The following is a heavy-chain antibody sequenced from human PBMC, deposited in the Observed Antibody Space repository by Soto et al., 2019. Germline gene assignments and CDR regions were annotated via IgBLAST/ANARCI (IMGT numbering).Heavy chain of an antibody. Sequence: QPGGSLRLSCAASGFTFSSYAMSWVRQAPGKGLEWVSAISGSGGSTYYADSVKGRFTISRDNSKNTLYLQMNSLRAEDTAVYYCANERGGRYCSGGSCWRSLRFDPWGQGTLVTVSS. CDR2: ISGSGGST. V-gene: IGHV3-23*01. J-gene: IGHJ5*02. D-gene: IGHD2-15*01. CDR3: ANERGGRYCSGGSCWRSLRFDP. CDR1: GFTFSSYA.